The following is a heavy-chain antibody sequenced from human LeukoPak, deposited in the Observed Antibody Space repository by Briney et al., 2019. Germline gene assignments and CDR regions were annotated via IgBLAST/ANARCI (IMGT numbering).Heavy chain of an antibody. CDR1: GGSISSSYW. V-gene: IGHV4-4*02. Sequence: PSGTLSLICAVSGGSISSSYWWSWVRQPPGRGLEWIGEIYHSGSTNYSPSLKSRVTISVDKSKNQLSLKLSSVTAADTAVYYCARGGDYGDYRFDFWGQGTLVTVSS. D-gene: IGHD4-17*01. CDR2: IYHSGST. CDR3: ARGGDYGDYRFDF. J-gene: IGHJ4*02.